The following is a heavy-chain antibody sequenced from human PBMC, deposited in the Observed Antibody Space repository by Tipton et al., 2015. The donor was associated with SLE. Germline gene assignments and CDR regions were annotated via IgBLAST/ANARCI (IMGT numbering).Heavy chain of an antibody. CDR2: IDTSGTTR. J-gene: IGHJ4*02. D-gene: IGHD7-27*01. Sequence: SGFTFSNHEMNWVRQAPGKGLEWVSYIDTSGTTRYYADSVRGRFTISRDNAKNSVYLQMDNLRVEDTAVYYCARAVATLGSYWGQGTLVTVSS. CDR1: GFTFSNHE. V-gene: IGHV3-48*03. CDR3: ARAVATLGSY.